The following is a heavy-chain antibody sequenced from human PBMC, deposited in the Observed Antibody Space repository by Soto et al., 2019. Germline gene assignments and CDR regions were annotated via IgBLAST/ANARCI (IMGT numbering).Heavy chain of an antibody. CDR3: AAPTSCSGGSCPIDY. CDR1: GGIFSSYA. CDR2: IIRFFGTA. J-gene: IGHJ4*02. D-gene: IGHD2-15*01. Sequence: QVQLVQSGAEVKKPGSSVKVSCKASGGIFSSYATNWVRQAPGQGLEWMGGIIRFFGTANYAQKFQGRVTISADESTDTVYMELTSLRSEDTAVYYCAAPTSCSGGSCPIDYWGQGTLVTVSS. V-gene: IGHV1-69*12.